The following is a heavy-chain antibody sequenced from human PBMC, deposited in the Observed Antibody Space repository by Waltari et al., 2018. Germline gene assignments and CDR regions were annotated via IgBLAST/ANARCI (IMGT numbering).Heavy chain of an antibody. CDR3: ARDPKVTMVSGYFDY. Sequence: QVQLVQSGAEVKKPGASVKVSCKASGYTFTSYAMHWVRQAPGQRLGWMGWIKAGNGNTKYSQKFQGRVTMTRDTSASTAYMELSSLRSEDTAVYYCARDPKVTMVSGYFDYWGQGTLVTVSS. D-gene: IGHD3-10*01. CDR1: GYTFTSYA. CDR2: IKAGNGNT. V-gene: IGHV1-3*01. J-gene: IGHJ4*02.